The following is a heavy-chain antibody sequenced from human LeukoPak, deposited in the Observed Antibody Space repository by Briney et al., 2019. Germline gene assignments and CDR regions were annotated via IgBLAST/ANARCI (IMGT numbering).Heavy chain of an antibody. CDR2: ISYDGSNK. CDR3: AKDHGFGELFGYYYYGMDV. Sequence: GGSLRLSCAASGFTFSSYGMHWVRQAPGKGLEWVAVISYDGSNKYYADSVKGRFTISRDNSKNTPYLQMNSLRAEDTAVYYCAKDHGFGELFGYYYYGMDVWGQGTTVTVSS. CDR1: GFTFSSYG. V-gene: IGHV3-30*18. D-gene: IGHD3-10*01. J-gene: IGHJ6*02.